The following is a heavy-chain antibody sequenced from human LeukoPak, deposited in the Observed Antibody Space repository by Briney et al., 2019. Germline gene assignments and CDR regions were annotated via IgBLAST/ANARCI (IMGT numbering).Heavy chain of an antibody. CDR2: INHSGST. D-gene: IGHD3-10*01. J-gene: IGHJ5*02. V-gene: IGHV4-34*01. CDR3: ARATARTGTEGFDP. CDR1: GGSFNGYY. Sequence: SETLSLTCAVYGGSFNGYYWSWIRQPPGKGLEWIGEINHSGSTNYNPSLKSRVTISVDTSKNQFSLKLSSVTAADTAVYYCARATARTGTEGFDPWGQGTLVTVSS.